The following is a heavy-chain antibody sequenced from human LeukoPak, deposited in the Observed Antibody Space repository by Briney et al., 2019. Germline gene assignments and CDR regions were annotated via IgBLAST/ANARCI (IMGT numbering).Heavy chain of an antibody. V-gene: IGHV4-34*01. D-gene: IGHD5-18*01. CDR1: GGSFSGYF. CDR3: AREPGYRFDY. CDR2: INHSGST. J-gene: IGHJ4*02. Sequence: PSETLSLTCAVYGGSFSGYFWSWIRQPPGKGLEWIGEINHSGSTNYNPSLKSRVTISVDTSKNQFSLKLSSVTAADTAVYYCAREPGYRFDYWGQGTLVTVSS.